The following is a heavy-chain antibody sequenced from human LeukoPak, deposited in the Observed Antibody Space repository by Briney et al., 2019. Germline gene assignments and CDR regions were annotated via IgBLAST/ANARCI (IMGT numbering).Heavy chain of an antibody. J-gene: IGHJ5*02. D-gene: IGHD3-10*01. V-gene: IGHV4-34*01. CDR2: IDRSGST. Sequence: SETLSLTCAVYGGSFSGYSWTWIRQPPGEGLEWIGEIDRSGSTNYNPSLKSRLTISVDTSKNQFSLKLSSVTAADTAVYYCARQSSGGWFDPWGQGILVTVSS. CDR3: ARQSSGGWFDP. CDR1: GGSFSGYS.